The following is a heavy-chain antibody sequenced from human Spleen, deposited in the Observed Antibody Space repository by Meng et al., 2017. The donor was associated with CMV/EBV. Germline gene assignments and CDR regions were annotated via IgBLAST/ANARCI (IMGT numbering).Heavy chain of an antibody. Sequence: FSLSSCGMHWVRQATGKGLEWVTFMRNDGRNKYYADAVKGRFTISRDNFKNTLYLQINSLRPEDTAVYYCAKVRRSSFFWDDPFDSWGQGTRVTVSS. V-gene: IGHV3-30*02. CDR2: MRNDGRNK. J-gene: IGHJ3*02. D-gene: IGHD3-3*01. CDR1: FSLSSCG. CDR3: AKVRRSSFFWDDPFDS.